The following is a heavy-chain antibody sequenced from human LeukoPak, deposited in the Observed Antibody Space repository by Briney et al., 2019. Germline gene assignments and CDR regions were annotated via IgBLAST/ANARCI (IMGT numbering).Heavy chain of an antibody. D-gene: IGHD6-13*01. V-gene: IGHV3-23*01. CDR3: AKGAAAGPPTIIYYFDY. CDR1: GFTFSSYA. CDR2: ISGSGGST. J-gene: IGHJ4*02. Sequence: GGSLRLSCAASGFTFSSYAMSWVRRAPGKGLEWVSAISGSGGSTYYADSVKGRFTISRDNSKNTLYLQMNSLRAKDTAVYYCAKGAAAGPPTIIYYFDYWGQGTLVTVSS.